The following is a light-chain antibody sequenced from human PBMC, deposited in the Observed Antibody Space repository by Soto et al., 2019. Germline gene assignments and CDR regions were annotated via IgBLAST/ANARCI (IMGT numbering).Light chain of an antibody. CDR2: GNS. V-gene: IGLV1-40*01. CDR3: QSYDSGLSGSV. CDR1: SSNIGAGYD. Sequence: QSVLTPPPSVSGAPGQRVTISCTGSSSNIGAGYDVRWYQQLPGTAPKLLIYGNSNRPSGVPDRFSGSKSGTSASLAITGLQAEDEADYYCQSYDSGLSGSVFGGGTKLTVL. J-gene: IGLJ3*02.